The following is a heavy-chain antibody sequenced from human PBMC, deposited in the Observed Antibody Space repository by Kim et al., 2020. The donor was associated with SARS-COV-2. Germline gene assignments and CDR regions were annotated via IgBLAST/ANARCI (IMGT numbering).Heavy chain of an antibody. V-gene: IGHV1-3*01. J-gene: IGHJ4*02. Sequence: FQGRVTITRDKFATTAYMELSSLRSEDTAVYYCARDRCTNGVCYTGSFDYWGQGTLVTVSS. D-gene: IGHD2-8*01. CDR3: ARDRCTNGVCYTGSFDY.